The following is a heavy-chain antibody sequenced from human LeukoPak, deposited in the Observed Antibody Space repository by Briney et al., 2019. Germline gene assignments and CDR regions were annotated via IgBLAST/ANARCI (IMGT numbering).Heavy chain of an antibody. V-gene: IGHV3-23*01. D-gene: IGHD6-19*01. Sequence: GGSLRLSCAASGFTFSSYAMSWVRQAPGKGLEWVSAISGSGDSTYYADSVKGRFTISRDNSKNTLYLQMNSLRAEDTAVYYCAKRFRGWYINSNWYFDLWGRGTLVTVSS. CDR2: ISGSGDST. CDR1: GFTFSSYA. J-gene: IGHJ2*01. CDR3: AKRFRGWYINSNWYFDL.